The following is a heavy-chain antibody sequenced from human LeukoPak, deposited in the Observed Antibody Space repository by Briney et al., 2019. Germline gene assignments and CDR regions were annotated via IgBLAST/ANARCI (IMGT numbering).Heavy chain of an antibody. CDR3: AKANRITIFGVVSWSDAFDI. D-gene: IGHD3-3*01. CDR2: ISWNSGSI. V-gene: IGHV3-9*01. Sequence: GGSLRLSCAASGFTFDDYAMHWVRQAPGKGLEWVSGISWNSGSIGYADSVKGRFTISRDNAKNSLYLQMNSLRAEDTALYYCAKANRITIFGVVSWSDAFDIWGHGTMVTVSS. J-gene: IGHJ3*02. CDR1: GFTFDDYA.